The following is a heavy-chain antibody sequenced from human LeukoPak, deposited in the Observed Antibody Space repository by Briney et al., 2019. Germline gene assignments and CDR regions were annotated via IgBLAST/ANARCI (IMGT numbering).Heavy chain of an antibody. Sequence: ASVKVSCKASGGTFSSYAISWVRQAPGQGLEWMGGIIPIFGTANYAQKFQGRVTITRDTSAGTAYMELSSLRSEDTAVYYCASIGLTVTTTDYWGQGTLVTVSS. D-gene: IGHD4-11*01. CDR3: ASIGLTVTTTDY. CDR2: IIPIFGTA. J-gene: IGHJ4*02. CDR1: GGTFSSYA. V-gene: IGHV1-69*05.